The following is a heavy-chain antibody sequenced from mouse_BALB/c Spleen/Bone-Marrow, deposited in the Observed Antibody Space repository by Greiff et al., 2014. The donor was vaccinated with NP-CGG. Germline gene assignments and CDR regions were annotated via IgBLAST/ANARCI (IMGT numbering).Heavy chain of an antibody. CDR2: INPDSSTI. D-gene: IGHD2-3*01. J-gene: IGHJ3*01. Sequence: EVNVVESGGGLVQPGGSLKLSCAASGFDFSRYWMTWVRQAPGKGLEWIGEINPDSSTINYTPSLKDKFIISRDNAKNTLYLQMSKVRSEDTALYYCARNGYYGWSAYWGQGTLVTVSA. CDR1: GFDFSRYW. CDR3: ARNGYYGWSAY. V-gene: IGHV4-1*02.